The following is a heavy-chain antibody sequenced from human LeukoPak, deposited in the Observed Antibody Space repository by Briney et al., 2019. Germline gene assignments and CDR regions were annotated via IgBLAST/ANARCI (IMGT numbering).Heavy chain of an antibody. CDR1: GFTFSRYA. D-gene: IGHD3-10*01. J-gene: IGHJ1*01. CDR2: ISSIDGKT. Sequence: PGGSLRLSCAASGFTFSRYAMSWVRQAPGKGLEWVSTISSIDGKTYYTDSVKGRFTISRDNSKNTLSLQMNSLRAEDTAVYYCGNIITMTRETVGYFQHWGQGTLVTVSS. CDR3: GNIITMTRETVGYFQH. V-gene: IGHV3-23*01.